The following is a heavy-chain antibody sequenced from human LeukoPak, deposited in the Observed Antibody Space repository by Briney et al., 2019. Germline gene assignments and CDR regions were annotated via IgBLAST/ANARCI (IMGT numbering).Heavy chain of an antibody. CDR2: ISGSGGSS. V-gene: IGHV3-23*01. J-gene: IGHJ4*01. CDR3: AKLTRYGSGSYCDY. D-gene: IGHD3-10*01. Sequence: GGSLRLSCAASGFTFSNSAMTWVRQAPGKGLEWVSAISGSGGSSYYADSVKGRFTISRDNSKNTLFLQMSSLRAEDTAVYYCAKLTRYGSGSYCDYWGQEPWSPSPQ. CDR1: GFTFSNSA.